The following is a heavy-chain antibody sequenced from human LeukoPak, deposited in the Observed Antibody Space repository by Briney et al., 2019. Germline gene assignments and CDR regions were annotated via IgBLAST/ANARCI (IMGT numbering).Heavy chain of an antibody. CDR2: IYYSGST. D-gene: IGHD5-12*01. J-gene: IGHJ4*02. CDR1: GGSISSYY. V-gene: IGHV4-59*01. Sequence: SETLSLTCTVSGGSISSYYWSRIRQPPGKGLEWIGYIYYSGSTNYNPSLKSRVTISVDTSKNQFSLKLSSVTAADTAVYYCARDIVATCWGQGTLVTVSS. CDR3: ARDIVATC.